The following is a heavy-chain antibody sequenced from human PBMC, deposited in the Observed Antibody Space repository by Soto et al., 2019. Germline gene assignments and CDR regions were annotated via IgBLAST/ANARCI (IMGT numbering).Heavy chain of an antibody. CDR2: IIPILGIA. V-gene: IGHV1-69*08. J-gene: IGHJ3*02. Sequence: QVHLGQSGAEVKKPGSSVRVSSKGSGDTFSRYSISWVHQAPGQGLEWMGRIIPILGIANYAQRLRGRVTLTADKSTNTTYMELRSLKSEDTAVYYCARDRGGGTDDGFDIWGQGTMVTVSS. CDR3: ARDRGGGTDDGFDI. D-gene: IGHD3-16*01. CDR1: GDTFSRYS.